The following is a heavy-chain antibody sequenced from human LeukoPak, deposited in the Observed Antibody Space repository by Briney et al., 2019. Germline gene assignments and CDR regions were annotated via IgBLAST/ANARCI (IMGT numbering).Heavy chain of an antibody. Sequence: ASVKVSCKASGYAFTGYYMHWVRQAPGQGLEWMGWINPNSGGTNYAQKFQGRVTMTRDTSISTAYMELSRLRSDDTAVYYCARVKKSSFNLYAFDIWGQGTMVTVSS. CDR1: GYAFTGYY. CDR2: INPNSGGT. V-gene: IGHV1-2*02. D-gene: IGHD6-6*01. CDR3: ARVKKSSFNLYAFDI. J-gene: IGHJ3*02.